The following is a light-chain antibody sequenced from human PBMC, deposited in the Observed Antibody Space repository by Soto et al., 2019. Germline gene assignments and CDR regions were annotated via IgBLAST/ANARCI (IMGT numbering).Light chain of an antibody. CDR1: SGHSSYA. Sequence: VLTQSPSASASLGASVKLTCTLSSGHSSYAIAWHQQQPKKGRRYLMKLNSDGRHYKGDGIPDRFSGSSSGAERFLTISSLQSEDEADYYCQTWGAGIWVFGGGTKLTVL. V-gene: IGLV4-69*01. CDR2: LNSDGRH. J-gene: IGLJ3*02. CDR3: QTWGAGIWV.